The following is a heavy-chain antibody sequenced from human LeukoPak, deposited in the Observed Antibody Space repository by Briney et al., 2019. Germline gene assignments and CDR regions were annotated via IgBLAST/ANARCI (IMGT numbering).Heavy chain of an antibody. V-gene: IGHV3-21*01. Sequence: GGSLRLSCAASGFTFSSYSMNWVRQAPGKGLEWVSSISSSSSYIYYADSVKGRFTISRDNAKNSLYLQMNSLRAEDTAVYYCARSSKAVAGTINLFDYWGQGTLVTVSS. CDR3: ARSSKAVAGTINLFDY. CDR1: GFTFSSYS. D-gene: IGHD6-19*01. CDR2: ISSSSSYI. J-gene: IGHJ4*02.